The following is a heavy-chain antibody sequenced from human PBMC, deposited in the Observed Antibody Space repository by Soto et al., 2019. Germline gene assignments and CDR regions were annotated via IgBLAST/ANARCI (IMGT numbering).Heavy chain of an antibody. CDR2: INQDGSEK. Sequence: GGSRRRSWAASGFTFSTYLMDWVRQTPGKGLEWVANINQDGSEKNYVDSVKGRFTIYRDKAKNSLYLQMSSLTAEDSALYYCSRSLNSWGQGTLVTVSS. J-gene: IGHJ4*02. CDR1: GFTFSTYL. V-gene: IGHV3-7*01. CDR3: SRSLNS.